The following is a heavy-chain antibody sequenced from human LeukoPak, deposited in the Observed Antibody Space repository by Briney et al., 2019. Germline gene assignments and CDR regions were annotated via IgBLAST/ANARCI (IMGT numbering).Heavy chain of an antibody. CDR1: GFTFSSYG. Sequence: TGGPLRLSCAASGFTFSSYGMHWVRQAPGKGLEWVAVVWYDGSNKYYADSVKGRFTISRDNSKNTLYLQMNSLRAEDTAVYYCAREVCGYYDSSGDCWFDPWGQGTLVTVSP. CDR3: AREVCGYYDSSGDCWFDP. D-gene: IGHD3-22*01. CDR2: VWYDGSNK. J-gene: IGHJ5*02. V-gene: IGHV3-33*01.